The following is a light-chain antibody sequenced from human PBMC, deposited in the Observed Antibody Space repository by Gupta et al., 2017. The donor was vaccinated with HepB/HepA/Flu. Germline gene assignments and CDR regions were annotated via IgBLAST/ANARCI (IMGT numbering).Light chain of an antibody. J-gene: IGKJ1*01. CDR3: QQYNSYALT. CDR1: HGINNH. CDR2: AAS. Sequence: DIQMTQPPSSLSASVGDRVTIPCRASHGINNHLAWFQQKPGKAPKSLIYAASSLKSGVPSKFSGSASGTEFTLTISSLQPEDFAIYYCQQYNSYALTFGQGTKLEIK. V-gene: IGKV1-16*02.